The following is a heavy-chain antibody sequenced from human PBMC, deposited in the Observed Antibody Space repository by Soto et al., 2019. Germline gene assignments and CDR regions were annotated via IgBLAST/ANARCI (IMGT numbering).Heavy chain of an antibody. V-gene: IGHV3-30*18. D-gene: IGHD1-1*01. J-gene: IGHJ5*02. Sequence: QVQLVESGGGVVQPGRSLRLSCAASGFTFSSYGMHWVRQAAGKGLEWVAVISYDGSNKYYADSVKGRFTISRDNSKNTLYLQMNSLRAEDTAVYYCANDLEMAHNWSSSGQGTLVTVSS. CDR3: ANDLEMAHNWSS. CDR1: GFTFSSYG. CDR2: ISYDGSNK.